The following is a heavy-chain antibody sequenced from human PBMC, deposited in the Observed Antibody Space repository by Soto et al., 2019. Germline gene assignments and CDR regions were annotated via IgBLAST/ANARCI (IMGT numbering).Heavy chain of an antibody. J-gene: IGHJ5*02. Sequence: PETLCLTYAVYGESFSGYYWSWIRQPPWKGLEWIGETNPRGSTNYNPSLKSRVTISVDTSKNQFSLKLSSVTAADTAVYYCAREGGFDPWGQGTLVTVS. V-gene: IGHV4-34*01. CDR2: TNPRGST. D-gene: IGHD3-16*01. CDR1: GESFSGYY. CDR3: AREGGFDP.